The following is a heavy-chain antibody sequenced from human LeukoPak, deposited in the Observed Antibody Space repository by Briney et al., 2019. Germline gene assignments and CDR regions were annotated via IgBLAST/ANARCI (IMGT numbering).Heavy chain of an antibody. CDR1: GFTFSDYA. CDR2: ISSNGGSI. D-gene: IGHD2-15*01. J-gene: IGHJ3*02. V-gene: IGHV3-64*01. Sequence: GGSLRLSCAASGFTFSDYAMHWVRQAPGKELEYVSAISSNGGSIHYANSVKGRFTISRDNSKNTLYLQMDSLRAEDTALYYCASLVAATGWISQNAFDIWGQGTMVTVSS. CDR3: ASLVAATGWISQNAFDI.